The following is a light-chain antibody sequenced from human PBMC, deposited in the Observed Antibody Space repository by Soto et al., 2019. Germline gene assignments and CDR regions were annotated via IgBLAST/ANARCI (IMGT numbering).Light chain of an antibody. V-gene: IGKV1-33*01. CDR2: DAS. CDR3: QQYDNLPLP. J-gene: IGKJ4*01. Sequence: DIQMTQSPSSLSASVGDRVTITCQASQDISNYLNWYQQKPGKAPKLMIYDASNLETGVPSRFSGSVSGTDFTFTIRSLQPEDIATYYCQQYDNLPLPFGGGTKVEIK. CDR1: QDISNY.